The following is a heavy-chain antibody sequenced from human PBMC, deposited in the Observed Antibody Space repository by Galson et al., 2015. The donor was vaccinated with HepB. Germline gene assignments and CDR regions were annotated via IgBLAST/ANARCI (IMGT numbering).Heavy chain of an antibody. V-gene: IGHV3-11*01. CDR1: GFTLRGYY. CDR2: ISSSSTII. J-gene: IGHJ3*02. Sequence: SLRLSCAASGFTLRGYYMSWVRQAPGKGLEWVSYISSSSTIIYYADSVKGRFTISRDNSKNSLYLQMNSLRAEDTAVYYCARDKRRYNWKLGAFDIWGQGTMVPVPS. D-gene: IGHD1-20*01. CDR3: ARDKRRYNWKLGAFDI.